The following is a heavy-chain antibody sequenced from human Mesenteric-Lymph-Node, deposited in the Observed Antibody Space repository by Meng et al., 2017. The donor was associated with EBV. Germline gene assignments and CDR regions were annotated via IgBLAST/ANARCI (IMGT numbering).Heavy chain of an antibody. J-gene: IGHJ4*02. CDR3: ATSSLTVDY. CDR2: IYYSGST. Sequence: QLQRRESGPGLVKPSETLSLTCTVSGGSISSSSYYWGWIRQPPGKGLEWIGSIYYSGSTYYNPSLKSRVTISVDTSKNQFSLKLSSVAAADTAVYYCATSSLTVDYWGQGTLVTVSS. CDR1: GGSISSSSYY. V-gene: IGHV4-39*07.